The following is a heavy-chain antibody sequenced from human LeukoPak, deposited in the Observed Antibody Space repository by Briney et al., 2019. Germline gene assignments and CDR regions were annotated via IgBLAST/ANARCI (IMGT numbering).Heavy chain of an antibody. D-gene: IGHD6-13*01. V-gene: IGHV3-23*01. CDR3: AKGYGGSWYFDY. J-gene: IGHJ4*02. Sequence: GGSLRLSCAASGFTFSSYAMSWVRQAPGKGLEWVSTISGNGGSTYYADSVKGRFTISRDNSKNMLFLQMNSLRAEDTAVYYCAKGYGGSWYFDYWGQGTLVTVSS. CDR1: GFTFSSYA. CDR2: ISGNGGST.